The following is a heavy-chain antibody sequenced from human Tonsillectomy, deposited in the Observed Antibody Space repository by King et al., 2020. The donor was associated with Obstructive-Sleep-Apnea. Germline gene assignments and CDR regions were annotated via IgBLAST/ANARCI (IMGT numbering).Heavy chain of an antibody. D-gene: IGHD5-18*01. CDR3: ARDWVYSYGYDY. V-gene: IGHV3-21*01. CDR1: GFTFSSYS. J-gene: IGHJ4*02. CDR2: ISSSSSYI. Sequence: VQLVESGGGLVKPGGSLRLSCAASGFTFSSYSMNWVRQAPGKGLEWVSSISSSSSYIYYADSVKGRFTISRDNAKNSLYLQMNSLRAEDTAVYYCARDWVYSYGYDYWGQGTLVTVSS.